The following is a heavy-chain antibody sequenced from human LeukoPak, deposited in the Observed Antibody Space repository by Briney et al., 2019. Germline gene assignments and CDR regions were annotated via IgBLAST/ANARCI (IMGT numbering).Heavy chain of an antibody. D-gene: IGHD6-6*01. CDR2: ISYDGSNK. V-gene: IGHV3-30*04. J-gene: IGHJ4*02. CDR3: ARESHSSSSRAAFDY. Sequence: GGSLRLSCAASGFTFSSYAMHWVRQAPGKGLEWVAVISYDGSNKYYADSVKGRFTISRDNSKNTLYLQMNSLRAEDTAVYYCARESHSSSSRAAFDYWGQGTLVTVSS. CDR1: GFTFSSYA.